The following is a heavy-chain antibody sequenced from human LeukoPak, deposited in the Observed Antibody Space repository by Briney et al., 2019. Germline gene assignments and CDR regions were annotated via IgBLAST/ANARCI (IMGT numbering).Heavy chain of an antibody. Sequence: SETLSLTCTVSGGSISSSSYYWGWIRQPPGKGLEWVGSIYYSGSTYYNPSLKSRVTISVDTSKNQFSLKLSSVTAADTAVYYCARANIVVVPAAMSYWFDPGGQGTLVTVSS. D-gene: IGHD2-2*01. V-gene: IGHV4-39*01. CDR2: IYYSGST. CDR3: ARANIVVVPAAMSYWFDP. CDR1: GGSISSSSYY. J-gene: IGHJ5*02.